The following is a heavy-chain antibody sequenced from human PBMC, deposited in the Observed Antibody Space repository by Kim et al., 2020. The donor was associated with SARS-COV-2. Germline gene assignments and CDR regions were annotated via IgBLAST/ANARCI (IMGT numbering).Heavy chain of an antibody. D-gene: IGHD1-26*01. CDR2: IKRNVDGGTT. CDR3: APGVGKSDFDY. V-gene: IGHV3-15*01. J-gene: IGHJ4*02. CDR1: GFTFTNAW. Sequence: GGSLRLSCGASGFTFTNAWMSWVRQAPGKGLDWVGRIKRNVDGGTTDYAAPVKGRFSISRDDSKNVVYLQMNSLRSEDTAVYYCAPGVGKSDFDYWGQGTLVTVSS.